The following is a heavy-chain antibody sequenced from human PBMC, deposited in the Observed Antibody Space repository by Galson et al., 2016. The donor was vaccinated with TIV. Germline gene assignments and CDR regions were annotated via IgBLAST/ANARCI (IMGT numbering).Heavy chain of an antibody. CDR3: ARAPGWVTAASIPYYKDGMDV. J-gene: IGHJ6*02. CDR2: IHSGGNT. CDR1: GFTVSTNY. D-gene: IGHD6-13*01. V-gene: IGHV3-53*04. Sequence: SLRLSCAASGFTVSTNYMTWVRQAPGKGLEWVSVIHSGGNTYYADSVKGRCTVSRQNSKNTVYLQMNSLRPEDTAVYYCARAPGWVTAASIPYYKDGMDVWGQGTTVTVSS.